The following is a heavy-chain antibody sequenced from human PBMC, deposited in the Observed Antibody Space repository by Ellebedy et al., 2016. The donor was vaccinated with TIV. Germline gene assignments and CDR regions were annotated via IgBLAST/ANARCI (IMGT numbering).Heavy chain of an antibody. D-gene: IGHD6-19*01. CDR3: ARASSGWYGDFYYGMDV. Sequence: AASVKVSCKASGYTFTNYDINWVLQATGQGLEWMGWMNPNSGNTGYAQKFQGRVSITRNTSISTAYMELSSLRSEDTAVYYCARASSGWYGDFYYGMDVWGQGTTVTVSS. CDR1: GYTFTNYD. CDR2: MNPNSGNT. V-gene: IGHV1-8*03. J-gene: IGHJ6*02.